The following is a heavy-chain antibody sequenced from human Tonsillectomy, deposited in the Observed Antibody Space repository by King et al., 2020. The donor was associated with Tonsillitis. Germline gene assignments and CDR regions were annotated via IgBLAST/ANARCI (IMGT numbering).Heavy chain of an antibody. J-gene: IGHJ6*02. CDR3: ARSAVLRFLSPEDYYGMDV. V-gene: IGHV3-30-3*01. CDR2: ISYDGDNK. CDR1: GFTFSNYP. Sequence: VQLVESGGGVVQPGRSLRLSCAASGFTFSNYPMHWVRQSPGKGLEWVAVISYDGDNKYYADSVKGRFTISRDNFNNTLFLQMSSLRTEDTALYYCARSAVLRFLSPEDYYGMDVWGQGTTVTVSS. D-gene: IGHD3-3*01.